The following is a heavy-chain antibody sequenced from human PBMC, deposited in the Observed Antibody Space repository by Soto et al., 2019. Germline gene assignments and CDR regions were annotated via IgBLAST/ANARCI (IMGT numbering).Heavy chain of an antibody. CDR2: ISGSGGST. CDR1: GFTFSSYA. J-gene: IGHJ4*02. D-gene: IGHD2-15*01. V-gene: IGHV3-23*01. CDR3: AKDGARDGSGGIFDY. Sequence: EVQLLESGGGLVQPGGSLRLSCAASGFTFSSYAMSWVRQAPGKGLEWVSAISGSGGSTYYADSVKGRFTISRDNSKNTLYQQMNSLRAEDTAVYYCAKDGARDGSGGIFDYWGQGTLVTVSS.